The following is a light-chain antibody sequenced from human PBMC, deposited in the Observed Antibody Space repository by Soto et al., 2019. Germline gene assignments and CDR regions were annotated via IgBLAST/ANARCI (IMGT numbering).Light chain of an antibody. CDR1: SGSIDSNY. Sequence: NFMLTQPHSVSESPGKTVTISCTRSSGSIDSNYVQWYQQRPGSSPTTVIYEDNQRPSGVPDRFSGSIDSSSNSASLTISGFETEDESEYYCQSYDATIQVFGGGTKLTVL. CDR2: EDN. J-gene: IGLJ3*02. V-gene: IGLV6-57*01. CDR3: QSYDATIQV.